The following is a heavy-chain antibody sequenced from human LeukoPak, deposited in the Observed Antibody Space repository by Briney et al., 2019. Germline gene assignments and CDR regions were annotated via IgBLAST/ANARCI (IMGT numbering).Heavy chain of an antibody. D-gene: IGHD2-2*01. CDR3: DA. J-gene: IGHJ6*02. Sequence: GGSLRLSCAASGFTFSNAWMTWVRQAPGKELEWVGRIYRNADGGTTDYAAPMKGRFTISRDDCTTDSYCSTTTCYASSNYYYGLDAWGQGTSVTVSS. CDR2: IYRNADGGTT. CDR1: GFTFSNAW. V-gene: IGHV3-15*01.